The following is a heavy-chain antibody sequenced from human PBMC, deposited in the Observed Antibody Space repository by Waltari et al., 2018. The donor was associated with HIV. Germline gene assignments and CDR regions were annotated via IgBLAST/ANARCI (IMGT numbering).Heavy chain of an antibody. Sequence: EVQLVESRGALVKPGGSLRLSCVGSGFLVRNTWMTWVRQAPGKGLEGVGRSKSKSEGGATDYTATVKGRFTISRDDSKSSLFLQMNSLKSEDTGLYYCITDEKVNCGSECFDHWGQGTLVTVSS. CDR1: GFLVRNTW. V-gene: IGHV3-15*02. D-gene: IGHD2-21*01. CDR3: ITDEKVNCGSECFDH. CDR2: SKSKSEGGAT. J-gene: IGHJ4*02.